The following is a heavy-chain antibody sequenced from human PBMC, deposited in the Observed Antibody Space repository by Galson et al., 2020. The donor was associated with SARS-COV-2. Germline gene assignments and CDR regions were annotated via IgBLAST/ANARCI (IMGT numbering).Heavy chain of an antibody. CDR2: ISAYNGNT. V-gene: IGHV1-18*01. J-gene: IGHJ5*02. CDR3: ARVGSGWYPGGGFDP. Sequence: ASVKVSCKASGYTFTSYGISWVRQAPGQGREWMGWISAYNGNTNYAQKLQGRVTMTTDTSTSTAYMELRSLRSDDTAVYYCARVGSGWYPGGGFDPWGQGTLVTVSS. CDR1: GYTFTSYG. D-gene: IGHD6-19*01.